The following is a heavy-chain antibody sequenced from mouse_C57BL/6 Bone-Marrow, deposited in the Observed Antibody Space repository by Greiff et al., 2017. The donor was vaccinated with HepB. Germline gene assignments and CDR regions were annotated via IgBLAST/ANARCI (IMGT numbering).Heavy chain of an antibody. CDR3: ARNPHYYGSSRLYYFDY. D-gene: IGHD1-1*01. V-gene: IGHV2-9-1*01. J-gene: IGHJ2*01. CDR2: IWTGGGT. CDR1: GFSLTSYA. Sequence: VKLMESGPGLVAPSQSLSITCTVSGFSLTSYAISWVRQPPGKGLEWLGVIWTGGGTNYNSALKSRLSISKDNSKSQVFLKMNSLQTDDTARYYCARNPHYYGSSRLYYFDYWGQGTTLTVSS.